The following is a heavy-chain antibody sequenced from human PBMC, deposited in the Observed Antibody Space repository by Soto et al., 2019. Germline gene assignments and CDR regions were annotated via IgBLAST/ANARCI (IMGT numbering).Heavy chain of an antibody. CDR3: AREKRSGSRRGGMGDY. V-gene: IGHV4-39*02. Sequence: SETLSLTCTVSGGSISSSSYYWGWIRQPPGKGLEWIGSIYYSGSTYYNPSLKSRVTISVDTSKNQFSLKLSSVTAADTAVYYCAREKRSGSRRGGMGDYWGQGTLVTVSS. J-gene: IGHJ4*02. CDR2: IYYSGST. CDR1: GGSISSSSYY. D-gene: IGHD5-12*01.